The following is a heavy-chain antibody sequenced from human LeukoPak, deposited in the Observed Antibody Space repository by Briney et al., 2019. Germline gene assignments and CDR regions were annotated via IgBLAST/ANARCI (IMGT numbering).Heavy chain of an antibody. Sequence: ASVKVSCKASGYTFTGYYMHWVRQAPGQGLEWVGWINPNSGGTNYAQKFQGRVTMTRDTSISTAYMELSRLRSDDTAVYYCARYITIFGVVTYTHMDVWGKGTTVTVSS. D-gene: IGHD3-3*01. J-gene: IGHJ6*03. CDR3: ARYITIFGVVTYTHMDV. CDR1: GYTFTGYY. V-gene: IGHV1-2*02. CDR2: INPNSGGT.